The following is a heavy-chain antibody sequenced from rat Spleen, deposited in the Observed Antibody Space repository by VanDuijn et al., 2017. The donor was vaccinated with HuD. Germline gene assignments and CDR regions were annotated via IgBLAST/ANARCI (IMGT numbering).Heavy chain of an antibody. CDR2: INSEGTT. V-gene: IGHV3-3*01. CDR1: GYSITSSYR. Sequence: EVQLQESGPGLVKPSQSLSLTCSVTGYSITSSYRWNWIRKFPGNKLEWMGYINSEGTTNYNPSLKSRISITRDTSKNQFFLQVNSVTTEDTATYYCATTPLYYSGDPYYFDYWGQGVMVTVSS. J-gene: IGHJ2*01. D-gene: IGHD1-1*01. CDR3: ATTPLYYSGDPYYFDY.